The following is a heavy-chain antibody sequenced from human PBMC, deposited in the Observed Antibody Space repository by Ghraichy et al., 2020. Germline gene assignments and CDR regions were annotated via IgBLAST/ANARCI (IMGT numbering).Heavy chain of an antibody. D-gene: IGHD6-13*01. V-gene: IGHV3-23*01. CDR3: AKDHRYGSS. CDR2: IRVNGDIT. Sequence: GGSLRLSCAASGFIFSSSAMTWVRQAPGKGLEWVSSIRVNGDITYYADSVKGRFTISRDNSKNTLYLQMNSLRAEDTAVYYCAKDHRYGSSWGQGTLVTVSS. CDR1: GFIFSSSA. J-gene: IGHJ4*02.